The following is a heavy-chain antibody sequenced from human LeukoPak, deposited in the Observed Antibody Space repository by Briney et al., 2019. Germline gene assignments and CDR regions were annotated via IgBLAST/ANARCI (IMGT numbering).Heavy chain of an antibody. CDR1: GYTFTGYY. Sequence: ASVKVSCKASGYTFTGYYMHWVRQAPGQGLEWMGWINPNSGGTNYAQKFQGRVTMTRDTSISTACMELSRLRSDDTAVYYCARFDTSGSLPYYFDYWGQGTLVTVSS. V-gene: IGHV1-2*02. CDR2: INPNSGGT. D-gene: IGHD1-26*01. J-gene: IGHJ4*02. CDR3: ARFDTSGSLPYYFDY.